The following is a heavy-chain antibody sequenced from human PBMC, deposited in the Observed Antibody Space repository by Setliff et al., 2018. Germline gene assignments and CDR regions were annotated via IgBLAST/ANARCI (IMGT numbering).Heavy chain of an antibody. Sequence: ASVKVSCKASGYIFTSYGFSWVRQAPGQGLEWMGWIHTMSGESTFAQGFTGRFVFSLDASVSTAYLEINNLKGEDTAVYYCARGSSATSPFDSWGQGTLVTVSS. D-gene: IGHD3-10*01. J-gene: IGHJ4*02. V-gene: IGHV7-4-1*02. CDR2: IHTMSGES. CDR1: GYIFTSYG. CDR3: ARGSSATSPFDS.